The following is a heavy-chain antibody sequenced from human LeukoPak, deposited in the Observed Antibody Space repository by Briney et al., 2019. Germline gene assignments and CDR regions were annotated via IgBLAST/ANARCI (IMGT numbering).Heavy chain of an antibody. D-gene: IGHD2-2*01. V-gene: IGHV1-2*04. Sequence: SVKVSCKASGYTFTGYYMHWVRQAPGQGLEWMGWINPNSGGTNYAQKFQGWVTMTRDTSISTAYMELSRLRSDDTAVYYCARDLDIVVVPAALGFDYWGQGTLVTVSS. CDR1: GYTFTGYY. CDR2: INPNSGGT. J-gene: IGHJ4*02. CDR3: ARDLDIVVVPAALGFDY.